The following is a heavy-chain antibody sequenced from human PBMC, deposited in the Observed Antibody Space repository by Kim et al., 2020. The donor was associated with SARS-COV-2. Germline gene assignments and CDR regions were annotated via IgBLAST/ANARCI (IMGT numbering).Heavy chain of an antibody. Sequence: FGTENYPQKFQGRVTLTADESTSTAYMGLSSLRSEDTAVYYCASQDKIDYWGQGTLVTVSS. J-gene: IGHJ4*02. CDR3: ASQDKIDY. D-gene: IGHD2-15*01. V-gene: IGHV1-69*01. CDR2: FGTE.